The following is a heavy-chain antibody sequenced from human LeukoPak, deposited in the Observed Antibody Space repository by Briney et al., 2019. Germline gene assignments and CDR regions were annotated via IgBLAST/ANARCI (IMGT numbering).Heavy chain of an antibody. CDR3: ARGLYYYDGSGYYYYDY. CDR2: IIPIFGTA. J-gene: IGHJ4*02. Sequence: SVKVSCKASGGTFSTYAISWVRQAPGQGLEWMGGIIPIFGTANCAQKFQGRVTITADESTSTAYMDLSSLRSDDTAVYYCARGLYYYDGSGYYYYDYWGQGTLVTVSS. CDR1: GGTFSTYA. V-gene: IGHV1-69*13. D-gene: IGHD3-22*01.